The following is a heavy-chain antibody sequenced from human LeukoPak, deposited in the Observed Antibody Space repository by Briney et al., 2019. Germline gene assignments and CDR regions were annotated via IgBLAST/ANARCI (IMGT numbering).Heavy chain of an antibody. D-gene: IGHD3-22*01. V-gene: IGHV3-21*01. CDR3: ARHVVAVGFDY. CDR2: ITSSSSYI. J-gene: IGHJ4*02. CDR1: GFTFSSYT. Sequence: GGSLRLSCAASGFTFSSYTMNWVRQDPGKGLEWVSSITSSSSYIYYADSVKGRFTISRDNGKNSLYLQMNSLRAEDTAVYYCARHVVAVGFDYWGQGTLVTVSS.